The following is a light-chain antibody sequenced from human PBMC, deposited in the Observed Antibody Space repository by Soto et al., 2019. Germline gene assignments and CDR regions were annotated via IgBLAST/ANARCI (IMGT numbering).Light chain of an antibody. V-gene: IGKV3-11*01. Sequence: EIVLTQSLATLSLSPGERATLSCRASQSVSSYLAWYQQKPGQAPRLLIYNASNRATGTPDRFSGSGSGTDFTLTISRLEPEDFAVYYCQQYDNLSWTFGQGTKVDIK. CDR3: QQYDNLSWT. CDR2: NAS. J-gene: IGKJ1*01. CDR1: QSVSSY.